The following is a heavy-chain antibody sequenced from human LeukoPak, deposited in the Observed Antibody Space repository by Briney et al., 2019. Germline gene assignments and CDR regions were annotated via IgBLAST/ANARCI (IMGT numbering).Heavy chain of an antibody. V-gene: IGHV5-51*01. CDR2: IYPGDSDT. CDR1: GYSFTNYW. Sequence: GESLKISCKGSGYSFTNYWIGWVRQMPGKGLEWMGIIYPGDSDTSYSPSFQGQVTISADKSISTAYLQWSSLKASDTAMYYCARNYYDSSGYYYVALGSFDYWGQGTLVTVSS. J-gene: IGHJ4*02. D-gene: IGHD3-22*01. CDR3: ARNYYDSSGYYYVALGSFDY.